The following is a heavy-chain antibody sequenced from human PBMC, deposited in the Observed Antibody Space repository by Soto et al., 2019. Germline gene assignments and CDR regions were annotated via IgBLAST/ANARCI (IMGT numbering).Heavy chain of an antibody. D-gene: IGHD2-2*01. V-gene: IGHV1-24*01. CDR2: FDPEDGGT. Sequence: ASVKVSCKVSGYTLTELSMHWVRQAPGKGLEWMGGFDPEDGGTIYAQKFQGRVTMTEDTSTDTAYMELSSLRSEDTAVYYCATWSRVGHDIVVVPAADRWFDPWGQGTLVTVSS. CDR1: GYTLTELS. J-gene: IGHJ5*02. CDR3: ATWSRVGHDIVVVPAADRWFDP.